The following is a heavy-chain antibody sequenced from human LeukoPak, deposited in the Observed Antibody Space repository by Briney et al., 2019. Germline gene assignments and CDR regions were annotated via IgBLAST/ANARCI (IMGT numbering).Heavy chain of an antibody. CDR2: IYYSRST. J-gene: IGHJ4*02. V-gene: IGHV4-39*01. CDR3: ASAAQTLGYCSGGSCYSSRPFDY. CDR1: GGSISSSSYY. Sequence: SETLSLTCTVSGGSISSSSYYWGWIRQPPGKGLEWIGSIYYSRSTYYNPSLKSRVTISVDTSKNQFSLKLSSVTAADTAVYYCASAAQTLGYCSGGSCYSSRPFDYWGQGTLVTVSS. D-gene: IGHD2-15*01.